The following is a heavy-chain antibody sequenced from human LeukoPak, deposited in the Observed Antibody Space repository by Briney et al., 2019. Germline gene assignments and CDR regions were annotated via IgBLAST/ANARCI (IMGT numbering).Heavy chain of an antibody. V-gene: IGHV3-33*01. Sequence: GRSLRLSCAASGFTFSSYGMNWVRQAPGKGLEWVAVIWYDGSNKYYADSVKGRFTISRDNSKNTLYLQMNSLRAEDTAVYYCARDYLDWYFDLWGRGTLVTVSS. CDR3: ARDYLDWYFDL. CDR1: GFTFSSYG. CDR2: IWYDGSNK. J-gene: IGHJ2*01.